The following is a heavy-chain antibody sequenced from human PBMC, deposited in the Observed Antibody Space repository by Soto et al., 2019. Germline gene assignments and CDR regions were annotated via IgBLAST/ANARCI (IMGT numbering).Heavy chain of an antibody. CDR3: ARQRTSVVTQAYFDV. V-gene: IGHV4-31*03. D-gene: IGHD2-21*02. J-gene: IGHJ4*02. CDR1: GGSISSGGYY. Sequence: SETLSLTCTVSGGSISSGGYYWSWIRQHPVKGLEWIGYIYYSGSTYYNPSLKSRVTISVDTSKNQFSLKLSSVTAADTAVYYCARQRTSVVTQAYFDVWGPGSLVNVSS. CDR2: IYYSGST.